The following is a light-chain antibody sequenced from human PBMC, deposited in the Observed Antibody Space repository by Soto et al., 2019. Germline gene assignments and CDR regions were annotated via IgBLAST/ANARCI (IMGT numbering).Light chain of an antibody. CDR1: QSVSSSY. V-gene: IGKV3-20*01. Sequence: EIVLTQSPGTLSLSPGDTATLSCRASQSVSSSYLAWYQQKPGQAPRLLIYVASIRATGIPDRFSRSGSGTDYTLTINRLEPEDFAVYYWQQYGSSPRTFGQGTKVENK. CDR3: QQYGSSPRT. CDR2: VAS. J-gene: IGKJ1*01.